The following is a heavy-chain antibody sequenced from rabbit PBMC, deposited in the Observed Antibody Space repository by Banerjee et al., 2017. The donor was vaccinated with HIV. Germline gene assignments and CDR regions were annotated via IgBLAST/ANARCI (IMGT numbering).Heavy chain of an antibody. D-gene: IGHD4-1*01. V-gene: IGHV1S45*01. J-gene: IGHJ4*01. CDR2: IYAGSSGST. CDR1: GFSFNNKYV. Sequence: QQQLEESGGGLVKPEGSLTLTCKASGFSFNNKYVMCWVRQAPGKGLEWIACIYAGSSGSTYYASWAKGRFTISKTSSTTVTLQMTSLTAADTATYFCARDLAGVIGWNFNLWGQGTLVTVS. CDR3: ARDLAGVIGWNFNL.